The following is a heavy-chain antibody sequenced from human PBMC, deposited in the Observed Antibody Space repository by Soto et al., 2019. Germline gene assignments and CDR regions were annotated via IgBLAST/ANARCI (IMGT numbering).Heavy chain of an antibody. CDR2: IGTAGDT. CDR1: GFTFSDYY. J-gene: IGHJ6*02. Sequence: GGSLRLSCAASGFTFSDYYMHWVRQATGKGLEWVSAIGTAGDTYYPGSVKGRFTISRENAKNSLYLQMNSLRAEDTAVYYCARARGAGYYYGMDVWGQGTTVTVSS. CDR3: ARARGAGYYYGMDV. V-gene: IGHV3-13*01. D-gene: IGHD5-12*01.